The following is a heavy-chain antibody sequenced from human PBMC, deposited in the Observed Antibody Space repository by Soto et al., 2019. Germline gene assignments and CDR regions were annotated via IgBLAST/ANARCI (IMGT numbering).Heavy chain of an antibody. CDR3: ARGIRGYCSSTSCYTVYYYYGMDF. V-gene: IGHV4-59*01. J-gene: IGHJ6*02. Sequence: PSENLALTCTVSGGSISSYYWSWIRQPPGKGLEWIGYIYYSGSTNYNPSLKSRVTISVDTSKNQFSLKLSSVTAADTAVYYCARGIRGYCSSTSCYTVYYYYGMDFCGQGTTVIVSS. CDR1: GGSISSYY. D-gene: IGHD2-2*02. CDR2: IYYSGST.